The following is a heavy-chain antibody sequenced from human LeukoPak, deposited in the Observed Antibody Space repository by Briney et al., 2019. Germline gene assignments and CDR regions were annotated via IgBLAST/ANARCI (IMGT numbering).Heavy chain of an antibody. J-gene: IGHJ6*02. CDR2: IYYSGST. CDR3: AREGTNNGMDV. D-gene: IGHD2-8*01. Sequence: SETLSLTCTVSGGSISNYYWSWIRQPPGKGLEWIGYIYYSGSTNYNPSLKSRVTISVDTSKNQFSLKLSSVTAADTAVYYCAREGTNNGMDVWGQGTTVTVSS. V-gene: IGHV4-59*01. CDR1: GGSISNYY.